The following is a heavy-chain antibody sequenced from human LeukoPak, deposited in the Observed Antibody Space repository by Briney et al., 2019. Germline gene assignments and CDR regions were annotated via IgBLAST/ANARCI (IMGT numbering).Heavy chain of an antibody. CDR3: ARDIAESQFDY. Sequence: ASVKVSCKTSGYSFTSYGIIWVRQAPGQGLEWLGWISGYNGRTHFSEKFQGRVSMTTDTSTSTAYMELRSLTSDDTAMYYCARDIAESQFDYWGQGTLVTVSA. D-gene: IGHD1-14*01. CDR2: ISGYNGRT. J-gene: IGHJ4*02. CDR1: GYSFTSYG. V-gene: IGHV1-18*01.